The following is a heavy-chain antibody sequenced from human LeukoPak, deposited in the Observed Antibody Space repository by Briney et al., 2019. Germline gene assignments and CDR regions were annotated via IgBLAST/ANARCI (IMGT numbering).Heavy chain of an antibody. D-gene: IGHD3-3*01. CDR2: MSPNSGNT. V-gene: IGHV1-8*01. CDR1: GYTFTTYD. CDR3: ARNAPKTGDFFY. J-gene: IGHJ4*02. Sequence: GAPVKVSCKASGYTFTTYDINWVRQATGQGLEWMGWMSPNSGNTGYAQKFQGRVTLTRDTSISTAYMELSSLTSEDTAVYYCARNAPKTGDFFYWGQGTLVSVSS.